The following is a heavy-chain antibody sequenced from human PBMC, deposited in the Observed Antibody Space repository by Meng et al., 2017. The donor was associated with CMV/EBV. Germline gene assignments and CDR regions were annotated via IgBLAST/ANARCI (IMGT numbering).Heavy chain of an antibody. CDR1: GGYLSDCS. D-gene: IGHD1-1*01. Sequence: LSCAVYGGYLSDCSWRWIRQPPGERLEWIGEINHSGSPNYNPSLKSRVTMAVDTSKNQFSLRLSSVTAADTAVYYCVRGGIATRPNYWGQGTLVTVSS. V-gene: IGHV4-34*01. CDR2: INHSGSP. CDR3: VRGGIATRPNY. J-gene: IGHJ4*02.